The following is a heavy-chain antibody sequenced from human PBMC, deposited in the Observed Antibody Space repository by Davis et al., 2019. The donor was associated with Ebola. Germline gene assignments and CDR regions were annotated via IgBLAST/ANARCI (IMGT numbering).Heavy chain of an antibody. J-gene: IGHJ5*02. CDR2: IYYSGST. CDR3: ARHAVWFDP. CDR1: GGSISSGGYY. V-gene: IGHV4-31*03. Sequence: LRPSCTLSGGSISSGGYYWSWIRQHPGKGLEWIGYIYYSGSTYYNPSLKSRVTISVDTSKNQFSLKLSSVTAADTAVYYCARHAVWFDPWGQGTLVTVSS.